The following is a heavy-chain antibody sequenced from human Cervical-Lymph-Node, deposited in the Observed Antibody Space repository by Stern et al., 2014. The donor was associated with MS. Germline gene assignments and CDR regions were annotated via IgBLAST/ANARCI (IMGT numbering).Heavy chain of an antibody. CDR1: GGTFNFYA. V-gene: IGHV1-69*18. D-gene: IGHD6-19*01. CDR2: IIPVFGTT. CDR3: ARGEGYSSGWNEVNY. J-gene: IGHJ4*02. Sequence: VQLVQSGAEVKKPGSSVKVSCKACGGTFNFYAMDWVRQAPGHGLEWMGRIIPVFGTTTYAQKYQGRVTITADETTSTAYMELSSLRSEDTAVYYCARGEGYSSGWNEVNYWGQGTLVTVSS.